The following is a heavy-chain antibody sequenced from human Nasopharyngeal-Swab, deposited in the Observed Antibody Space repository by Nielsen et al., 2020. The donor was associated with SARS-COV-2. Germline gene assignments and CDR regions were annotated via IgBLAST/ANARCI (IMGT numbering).Heavy chain of an antibody. CDR3: ARDSFGSGGTSPEDDY. CDR2: IIPIFGTA. J-gene: IGHJ4*02. CDR1: GGTFSSYA. V-gene: IGHV1-69*13. D-gene: IGHD2-15*01. Sequence: SVKVSCEASGGTFSSYAISWVRQAPGQGLEWMGGIIPIFGTANYAQKFQGRVTITADESTSTAYMELSSLRSEDTAVYYCARDSFGSGGTSPEDDYWGQGTLVTVSS.